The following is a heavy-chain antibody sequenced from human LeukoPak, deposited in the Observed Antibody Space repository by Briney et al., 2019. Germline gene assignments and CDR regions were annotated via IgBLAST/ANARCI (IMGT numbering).Heavy chain of an antibody. CDR2: ISGSGTT. Sequence: SETLSLTCTVSGGSVHSTNHFWGWIRQPPGEGLEWIATISGSGTTYYNPSLKSRISISADTSKNQISLKLNSVTVTDTAVYYCARRRGSSSYRDYWGQGTQVIVSS. V-gene: IGHV4-39*01. CDR3: ARRRGSSSYRDY. CDR1: GGSVHSTNHF. D-gene: IGHD3-3*01. J-gene: IGHJ4*02.